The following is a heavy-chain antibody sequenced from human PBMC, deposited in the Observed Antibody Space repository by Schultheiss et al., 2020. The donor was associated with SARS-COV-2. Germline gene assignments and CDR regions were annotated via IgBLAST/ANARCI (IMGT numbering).Heavy chain of an antibody. V-gene: IGHV4-59*01. CDR2: IYYSGST. J-gene: IGHJ5*02. CDR1: GGSISSYY. Sequence: GSLRLSCTVSGGSISSYYWSWIRQPPGKGLEWIGYIYYSGSTNYNPSLKSRVTISVDTSKNQFSLKLSSVTAADTAVYYCARQGYDFWSGYPRNWFDPWGQGTLVTVSS. D-gene: IGHD3-3*01. CDR3: ARQGYDFWSGYPRNWFDP.